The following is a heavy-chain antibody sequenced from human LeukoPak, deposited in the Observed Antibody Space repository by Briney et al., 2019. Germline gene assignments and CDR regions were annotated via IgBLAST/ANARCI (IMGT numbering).Heavy chain of an antibody. V-gene: IGHV4-61*01. CDR2: IYYSGST. D-gene: IGHD4-17*01. Sequence: SETLSLTCTVSGGSVSSGSYYWSWLRQPPGKGLEWIGYIYYSGSTTYNPSLKSRVTISVDTSKNKFSLKLSSVTAADTAVYYCARVPISTTARGYFDYWGQGTQVTVSS. CDR3: ARVPISTTARGYFDY. J-gene: IGHJ4*02. CDR1: GGSVSSGSYY.